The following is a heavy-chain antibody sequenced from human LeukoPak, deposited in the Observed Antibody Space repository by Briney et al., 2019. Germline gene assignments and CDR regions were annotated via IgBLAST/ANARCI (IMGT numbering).Heavy chain of an antibody. D-gene: IGHD4-11*01. Sequence: SGGSLRLSCAASGFTFKNAWMSWVRQPPRKGLEWVGRIKSKTDDGTTDYAAPVKGRFTISRDESKNTFYLQMNSLKTEDTAVYFCTTDYSNYDYYFDNWGQGTLVTVSS. CDR1: GFTFKNAW. CDR2: IKSKTDDGTT. J-gene: IGHJ4*02. CDR3: TTDYSNYDYYFDN. V-gene: IGHV3-15*01.